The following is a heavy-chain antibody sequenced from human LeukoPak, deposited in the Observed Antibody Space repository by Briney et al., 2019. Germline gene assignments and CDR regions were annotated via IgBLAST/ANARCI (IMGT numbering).Heavy chain of an antibody. CDR1: GYTFTSYG. CDR3: ARALTIAATTGWFDP. Sequence: ASVKVSCKASGYTFTSYGISWVRQAPGQGLEWMGWISAYNGNTNYAQKLQGRVTMTTDTSTSTAYMELRSLRSDDTAVYYCARALTIAATTGWFDPWGQGTLVTVSS. D-gene: IGHD6-13*01. J-gene: IGHJ5*02. CDR2: ISAYNGNT. V-gene: IGHV1-18*01.